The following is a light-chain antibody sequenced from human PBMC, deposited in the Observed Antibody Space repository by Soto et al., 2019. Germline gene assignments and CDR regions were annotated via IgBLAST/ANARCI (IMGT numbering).Light chain of an antibody. CDR1: QSIRGW. Sequence: DIQMTQSPSTLSASVGDRVTITCRASQSIRGWLAWYQQKPGKAPNLLIYDASRLKSGVPSRFSGRGSGTEFTLTRTSLQPDDFATYYCHQYNSFSPWTFGQGTKVEVK. CDR3: HQYNSFSPWT. CDR2: DAS. V-gene: IGKV1-5*01. J-gene: IGKJ1*01.